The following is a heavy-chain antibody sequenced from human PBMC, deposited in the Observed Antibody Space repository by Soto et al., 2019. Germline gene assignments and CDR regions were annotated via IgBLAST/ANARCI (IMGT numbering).Heavy chain of an antibody. J-gene: IGHJ4*02. V-gene: IGHV3-23*01. CDR3: ANLLYSSGWTENYFDY. D-gene: IGHD6-19*01. Sequence: PGGSLRLSCAASGFTFSSYAMGWVPQAPGKGLEWVSAISGSGGSTYYADSVKGRFTISRDNSKNTLYLQMNSLRAEDTAVYYCANLLYSSGWTENYFDYWGQGTLVTVSS. CDR2: ISGSGGST. CDR1: GFTFSSYA.